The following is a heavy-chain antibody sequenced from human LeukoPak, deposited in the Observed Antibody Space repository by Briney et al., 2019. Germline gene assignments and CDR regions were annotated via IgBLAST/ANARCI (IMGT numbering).Heavy chain of an antibody. V-gene: IGHV3-66*02. CDR2: IYSGGST. J-gene: IGHJ3*02. CDR3: ARDRVTINKDDAFDI. D-gene: IGHD3-3*01. Sequence: GGSLRLSCAASGFTVSSNYMSWVRQAPGKGLEWVSVIYSGGSTYYADSVKGRFTISRDNSKNTLYLQMNSLRAEDTAVYYCARDRVTINKDDAFDIWGQGTMVTISS. CDR1: GFTVSSNY.